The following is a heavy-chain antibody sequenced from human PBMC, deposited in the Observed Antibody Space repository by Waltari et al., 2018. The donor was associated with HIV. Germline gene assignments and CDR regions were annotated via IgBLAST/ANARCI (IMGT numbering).Heavy chain of an antibody. CDR1: GFTVRTHY. CDR3: ARGVEGYCTSTSCYLLY. D-gene: IGHD2-2*01. V-gene: IGHV3-53*02. CDR2: IYSGGST. Sequence: DVQLVETGGGLIKPGGSLRHTCAASGFTVRTHYQNWVRQAPGKGLEFVSVIYSGGSTYYADSVRGRFTISRDNSKNTLYLQMNSLTAEDTAVYYCARGVEGYCTSTSCYLLYWGQGTLVAVST. J-gene: IGHJ4*02.